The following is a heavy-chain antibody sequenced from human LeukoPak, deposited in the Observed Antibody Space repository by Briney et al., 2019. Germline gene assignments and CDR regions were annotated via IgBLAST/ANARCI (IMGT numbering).Heavy chain of an antibody. CDR3: LISYYGSGSYDGEL. CDR1: GYTFTSYG. J-gene: IGHJ1*01. D-gene: IGHD3-10*01. V-gene: IGHV1-18*04. Sequence: APVKVSCKASGYTFTSYGISWVRQAPGQGLEWMGWISAYNGNTNYAQKLQGRVTMTTDTSTSTAYMELRSLRSDDTAVYYCLISYYGSGSYDGELWGQGTLVTVSS. CDR2: ISAYNGNT.